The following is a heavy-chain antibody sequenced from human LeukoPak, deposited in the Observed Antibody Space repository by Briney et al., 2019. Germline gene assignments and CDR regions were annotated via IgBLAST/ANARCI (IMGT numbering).Heavy chain of an antibody. V-gene: IGHV4-4*07. CDR2: IYTSGST. J-gene: IGHJ4*02. D-gene: IGHD6-19*01. CDR3: ARAAAVAGRYYFDY. CDR1: GGSISSYY. Sequence: ASETLSLTCTVSGGSISSYYWSCIRQPAGKGLEWIGRIYTSGSTNYNPSLKSRVTMSVDTSKNQFSLKLSSVTAADTAVYYCARAAAVAGRYYFDYWGQGTLVTVSS.